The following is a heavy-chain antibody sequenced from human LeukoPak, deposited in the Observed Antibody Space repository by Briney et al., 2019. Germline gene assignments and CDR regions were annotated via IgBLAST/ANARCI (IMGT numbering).Heavy chain of an antibody. CDR2: IYSGGST. D-gene: IGHD2-15*01. CDR1: GFTVSSNY. Sequence: GGSLRLSCAASGFTVSSNYMSWVRQAPGKGLEWVSVIYSGGSTYYAGSVKGRFTISRDNSKNTLYLQMNSLRAEDTAVYYCATNGKAALDSGWFDPWGQGTLVTVSS. V-gene: IGHV3-66*01. CDR3: ATNGKAALDSGWFDP. J-gene: IGHJ5*02.